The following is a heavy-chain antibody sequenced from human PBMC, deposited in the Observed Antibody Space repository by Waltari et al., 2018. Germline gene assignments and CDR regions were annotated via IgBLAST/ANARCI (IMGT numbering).Heavy chain of an antibody. CDR1: GFSLSTTGVG. CDR2: FHWTNDK. V-gene: IGHV2-5*01. Sequence: QITLKESGPPLVKPPQTLTLTCAFSGFSLSTTGVGVAWIRQPPGKALEWLALFHWTNDKFYSQPLRNRPIITMDTSKNQDVLRMTNTDREDSATYYGAHSPHWRQLAPFSGHINFWGQGTLVTVSS. CDR3: AHSPHWRQLAPFSGHINF. D-gene: IGHD6-6*01. J-gene: IGHJ4*02.